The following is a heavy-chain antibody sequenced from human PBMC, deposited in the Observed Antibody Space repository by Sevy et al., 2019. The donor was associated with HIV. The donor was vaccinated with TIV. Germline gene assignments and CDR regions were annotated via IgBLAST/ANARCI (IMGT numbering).Heavy chain of an antibody. J-gene: IGHJ3*02. Sequence: SETLSLTCTLSGGSFSDYYWTWIRQSPGKGLEWIGYIYRDGIVDYNPSLKSRVPILKDRSRSQLSLRLSSLTAADTAVYYCARRALGGPDIWGPGTMVTVSS. CDR1: GGSFSDYY. D-gene: IGHD6-25*01. V-gene: IGHV4-59*01. CDR3: ARRALGGPDI. CDR2: IYRDGIV.